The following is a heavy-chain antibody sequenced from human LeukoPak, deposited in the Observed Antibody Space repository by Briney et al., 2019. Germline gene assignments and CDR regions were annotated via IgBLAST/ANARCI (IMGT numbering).Heavy chain of an antibody. V-gene: IGHV3-53*01. D-gene: IGHD1-1*01. J-gene: IGHJ4*02. Sequence: GGSLRLSCAASGFTLSRNYMSWVRQAPGKGLEWVSVSYSGGDTYYPDSVKGRFTVSRDNPKNTVYLQMNSLRAEDTAVYFCARSPVLDRNDWSFADWGQGTLVTVSS. CDR1: GFTLSRNY. CDR2: SYSGGDT. CDR3: ARSPVLDRNDWSFAD.